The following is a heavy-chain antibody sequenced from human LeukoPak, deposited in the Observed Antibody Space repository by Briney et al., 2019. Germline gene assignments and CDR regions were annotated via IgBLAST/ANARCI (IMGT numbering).Heavy chain of an antibody. V-gene: IGHV4-34*01. CDR1: GGSFSGYY. Sequence: PSETLSLTCGVYGGSFSGYYWSWIRQPPGKGLEWIGEINHGGSTSYNPSLMGRVTISVDTSKIQFSLKLTSVTAADTAVYYCASYRGYFDLWGRGTLVTVSS. CDR3: ASYRGYFDL. J-gene: IGHJ2*01. CDR2: INHGGST. D-gene: IGHD5-12*01.